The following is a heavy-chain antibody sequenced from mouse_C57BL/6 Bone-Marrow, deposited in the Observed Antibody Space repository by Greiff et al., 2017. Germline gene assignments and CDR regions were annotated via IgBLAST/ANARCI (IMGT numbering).Heavy chain of an antibody. CDR2: ISNGGGST. J-gene: IGHJ4*01. V-gene: IGHV5-12*01. D-gene: IGHD2-2*01. Sequence: EVQVVESGGGLVQPGGSLKLSCAASGFTFSDYYMYWVRQTPEKRLEWVAYISNGGGSTYYPGTVKGRFTISRDNAKNTLYLQMSRLKSEDTAMYYCARPGVTDAMGYWGQGASVTVSS. CDR1: GFTFSDYY. CDR3: ARPGVTDAMGY.